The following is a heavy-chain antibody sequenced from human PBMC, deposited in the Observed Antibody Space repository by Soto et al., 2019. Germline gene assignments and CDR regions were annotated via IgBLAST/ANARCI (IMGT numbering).Heavy chain of an antibody. CDR2: VTSRGDTT. D-gene: IGHD3-16*01. Sequence: EVQLLQSGGGLVQPGGSLRLSCAASGFIFSNYAMNWVRQAPGKGLEWVSIVTSRGDTTYYADSVKGRFTISRDNSKNTLYLQVNSLTAEDTAVYYCANDRLGGGLDYWGQGTLVSVSS. J-gene: IGHJ4*02. V-gene: IGHV3-23*01. CDR1: GFIFSNYA. CDR3: ANDRLGGGLDY.